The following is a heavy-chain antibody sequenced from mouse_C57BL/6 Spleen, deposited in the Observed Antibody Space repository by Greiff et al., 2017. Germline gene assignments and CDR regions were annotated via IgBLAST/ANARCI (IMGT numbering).Heavy chain of an antibody. V-gene: IGHV1-64*01. D-gene: IGHD1-1*01. Sequence: VQLQQPGAELVKPGASVKLSCKASGYTFTSYWMHWVKQRPGQGLEWIGMIHPNSGSTNYNEKFKGKATLTVDKSSSTAYMQLSSLTSEDSAVYDCARGDGSCYVWFWYWGHGAPVTVSA. CDR1: GYTFTSYW. CDR2: IHPNSGST. CDR3: ARGDGSCYVWFWY. J-gene: IGHJ3*01.